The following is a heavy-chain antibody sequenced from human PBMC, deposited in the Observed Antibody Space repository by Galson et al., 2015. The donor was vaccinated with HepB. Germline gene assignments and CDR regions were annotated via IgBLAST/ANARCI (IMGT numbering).Heavy chain of an antibody. V-gene: IGHV1-18*01. J-gene: IGHJ5*02. CDR3: ARRKQENWFDP. CDR1: GYTFTSYG. Sequence: SVKVSCKASGYTFTSYGITWVRQAPGQGLEWMGWISAYINNTDYVQKFQGRVTVTIDTSTSTAYMELRSLRSDDTAVYYCARRKQENWFDPWGQGTLVTVSS. CDR2: ISAYINNT.